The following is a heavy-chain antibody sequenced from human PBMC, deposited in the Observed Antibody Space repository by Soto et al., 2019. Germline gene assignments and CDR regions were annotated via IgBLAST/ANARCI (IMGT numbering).Heavy chain of an antibody. CDR3: ARRQRPVVVGAPFDL. CDR2: IYWDDDK. Sequence: QITLRESGPTLVQPTQTLTLTCTLSGVSLTTSGVGVGWIRQPPGKALEWLALIYWDDDKRFSPSLKSRLAITRNTSKSQVVMTMTDMAPVDTALYYCARRQRPVVVGAPFDLWGQGSQVTVSS. J-gene: IGHJ4*02. V-gene: IGHV2-5*02. CDR1: GVSLTTSGVG. D-gene: IGHD2-15*01.